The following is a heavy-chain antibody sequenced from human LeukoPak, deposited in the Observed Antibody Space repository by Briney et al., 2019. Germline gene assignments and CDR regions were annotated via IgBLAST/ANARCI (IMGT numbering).Heavy chain of an antibody. J-gene: IGHJ4*02. D-gene: IGHD6-25*01. CDR2: IFSSGGT. CDR1: GDSISSGDYY. Sequence: SETLSLTCSVSGDSISSGDYYWSWIRQPPGKGLEWIGYIFSSGGTYYNPSLKSRLTISVDTSRNQFSPRLSSVTAADTAVYYCARISGSGPLDSWGQGTLVTVSS. V-gene: IGHV4-30-4*01. CDR3: ARISGSGPLDS.